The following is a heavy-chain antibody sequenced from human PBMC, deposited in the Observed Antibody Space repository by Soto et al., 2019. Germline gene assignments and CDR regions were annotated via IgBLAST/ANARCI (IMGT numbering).Heavy chain of an antibody. CDR3: ARFRYSNYFLYYYYGMDV. Sequence: SETLSLTCAVSGYSLSSSNWWGWIRQPPGKGLEWIGYIYYSGTTYYNPSLKSRVTMSVDTSKNQFSLKLSSVTAADTAVYYCARFRYSNYFLYYYYGMDVWGQGTTVTV. CDR1: GYSLSSSNW. J-gene: IGHJ6*02. CDR2: IYYSGTT. D-gene: IGHD4-4*01. V-gene: IGHV4-28*01.